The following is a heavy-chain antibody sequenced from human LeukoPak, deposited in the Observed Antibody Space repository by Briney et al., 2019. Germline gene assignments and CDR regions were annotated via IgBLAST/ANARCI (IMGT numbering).Heavy chain of an antibody. Sequence: GGSLRLSCAASGFTFSSYSMNWVRQAPGKGLEWVSSISSSSRYIYYADSVKGRFTISRDNAKNSLYLQMNSLRAEDTAVYYCARGVYYYDSSGYLTFDYWGQGTLVTVSS. J-gene: IGHJ4*02. CDR3: ARGVYYYDSSGYLTFDY. V-gene: IGHV3-21*01. CDR1: GFTFSSYS. CDR2: ISSSSRYI. D-gene: IGHD3-22*01.